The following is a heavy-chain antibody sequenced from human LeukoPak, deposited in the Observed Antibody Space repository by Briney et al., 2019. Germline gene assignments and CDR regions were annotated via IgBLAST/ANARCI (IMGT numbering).Heavy chain of an antibody. Sequence: PGGSLRLSCTASGFTFSSYWMSWVRQAPGKGLEWVANIKQDGSEKYYVDSVKGRFTISRDNAKNSLYLQMNSLRAEDTAVYYCARDPLPGYCSSTSCYGQGSDAFDIWGQGTMVTVSS. V-gene: IGHV3-7*01. D-gene: IGHD2-2*01. CDR2: IKQDGSEK. CDR1: GFTFSSYW. CDR3: ARDPLPGYCSSTSCYGQGSDAFDI. J-gene: IGHJ3*02.